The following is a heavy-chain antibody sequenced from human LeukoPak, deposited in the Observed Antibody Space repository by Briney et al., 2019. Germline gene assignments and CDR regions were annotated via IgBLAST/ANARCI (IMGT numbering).Heavy chain of an antibody. CDR1: GYTFPNYW. V-gene: IGHV5-10-1*01. Sequence: GESLKISCKGSGYTFPNYWIGWVRQMPGKGLEWMGRIDPSDSYTNYSPSFQGHVTISADKSISTAYLQWSSLKASDTAMYYCARGLLYDSSGYYLPWGQGTLVTVSS. J-gene: IGHJ5*02. CDR3: ARGLLYDSSGYYLP. D-gene: IGHD3-22*01. CDR2: IDPSDSYT.